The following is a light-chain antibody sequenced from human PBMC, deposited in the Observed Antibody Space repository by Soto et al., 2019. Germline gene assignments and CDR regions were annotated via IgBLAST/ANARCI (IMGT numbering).Light chain of an antibody. Sequence: IQLTHSPSFLSASVGYRFTITCRASQGISSYLAWYQQKPGKAPKLLIYAASTLQSGVPSRFSGSGSGTEFTLTISSLQPEDFATYYCQQLNSYPLNFGQGTQLEIK. CDR2: AAS. CDR1: QGISSY. J-gene: IGKJ5*01. V-gene: IGKV1-9*01. CDR3: QQLNSYPLN.